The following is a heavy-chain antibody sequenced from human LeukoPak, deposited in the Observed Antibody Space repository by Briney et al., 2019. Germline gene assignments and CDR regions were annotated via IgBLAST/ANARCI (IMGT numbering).Heavy chain of an antibody. D-gene: IGHD2-2*01. CDR1: GYTFTGYY. Sequence: ASVKVSCKASGYTFTGYYMHWVRQAPGQGLEWMGWINPNSGGTNDAQKFQGWLTMTRDTSISTAYMELSRLTSDDTAVFYCARDMQCTSTGCAHWGQGTLVTVSS. CDR3: ARDMQCTSTGCAH. CDR2: INPNSGGT. J-gene: IGHJ4*02. V-gene: IGHV1-2*04.